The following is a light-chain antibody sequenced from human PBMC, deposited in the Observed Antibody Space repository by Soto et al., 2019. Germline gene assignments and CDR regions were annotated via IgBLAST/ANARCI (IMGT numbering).Light chain of an antibody. CDR3: QQYYSTPPWT. CDR1: QSVLCSSNNKNY. Sequence: DIVMTQSPDSLAVSLGERATINCKSSQSVLCSSNNKNYLAWYQQKPGQPPKLLISWASTRESGVPDRFSGSGSGTDFTLTINTLQAEDLAVYYCQQYYSTPPWTFGQGTKVEIK. CDR2: WAS. J-gene: IGKJ1*01. V-gene: IGKV4-1*01.